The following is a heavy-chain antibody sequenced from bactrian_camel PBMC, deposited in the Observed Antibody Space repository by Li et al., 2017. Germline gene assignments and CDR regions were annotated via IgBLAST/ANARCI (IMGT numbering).Heavy chain of an antibody. CDR3: AKATTSGIWYFDDNF. Sequence: QLVESGGGSVQAGGSLRLSCAYAGYYSGYCMGWFRQAPGQEREGVAAIHIGGSTHYADSVKGRFTISRDRAKNTLSLQLSSLKTEDTAMYYCAKATTSGIWYFDDNFWGQGTQVTVS. CDR1: GYYSGYC. D-gene: IGHD6*01. CDR2: IHIGGST. V-gene: IGHV3S1*01. J-gene: IGHJ4*01.